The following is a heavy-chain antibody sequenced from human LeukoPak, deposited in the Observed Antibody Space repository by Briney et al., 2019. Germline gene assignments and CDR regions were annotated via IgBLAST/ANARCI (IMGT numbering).Heavy chain of an antibody. Sequence: PSETLSLTCTVSNYSISSGYYWGWIRQPPGKGLEWIGSIYHSGSTYYNPSLKSRLTISVDTSKNQFSLNLNSVTAADTAVYYCARDPYDFWSGYSYFDYWGQGTLVAVSP. CDR1: NYSISSGYY. J-gene: IGHJ4*02. V-gene: IGHV4-38-2*02. CDR2: IYHSGST. CDR3: ARDPYDFWSGYSYFDY. D-gene: IGHD3-3*01.